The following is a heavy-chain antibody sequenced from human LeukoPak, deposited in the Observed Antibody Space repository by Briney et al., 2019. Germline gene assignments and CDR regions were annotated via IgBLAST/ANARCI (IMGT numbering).Heavy chain of an antibody. V-gene: IGHV4-39*07. Sequence: SETLSLTCTVSGFSMSSSGYYWGWIRQPPGKGLEWIGSIYYSGYTYYNPSLKSRVTISIDTSKKQFSLKLSSVTAADTAVYYCARGLYYYGSGGYYTKWGQGTLVTVSS. CDR3: ARGLYYYGSGGYYTK. CDR2: IYYSGYT. J-gene: IGHJ4*02. D-gene: IGHD3-10*01. CDR1: GFSMSSSGYY.